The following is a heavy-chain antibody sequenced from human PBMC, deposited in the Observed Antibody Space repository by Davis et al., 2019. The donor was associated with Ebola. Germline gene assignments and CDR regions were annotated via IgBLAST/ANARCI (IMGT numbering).Heavy chain of an antibody. CDR1: GYILTSYA. Sequence: ASVHVSRKASGYILTSYAMHWARQAPGQRLEWMGWINAGNGNTKYSQKFQGRVTITRDTSASTAYMELSSLRSEDTAVYYCARGRYSSSWQINYYGMDVWGQGTTVTVSS. V-gene: IGHV1-3*01. D-gene: IGHD6-13*01. CDR2: INAGNGNT. CDR3: ARGRYSSSWQINYYGMDV. J-gene: IGHJ6*02.